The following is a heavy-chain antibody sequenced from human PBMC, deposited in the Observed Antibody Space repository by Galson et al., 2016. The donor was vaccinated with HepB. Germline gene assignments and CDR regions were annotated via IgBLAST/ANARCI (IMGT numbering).Heavy chain of an antibody. CDR2: IGVGGDT. CDR1: GFTFSTHD. Sequence: SLRLSCAASGFTFSTHDMHWVRQTTEKGLEWVSGIGVGGDTFYPDSVKGRFTVSRENGKNSLYLQMNSLRGGDTAVDYCARAGSKHGDPVDYWGTGTLVTVST. CDR3: ARAGSKHGDPVDY. V-gene: IGHV3-13*04. D-gene: IGHD4-17*01. J-gene: IGHJ4*01.